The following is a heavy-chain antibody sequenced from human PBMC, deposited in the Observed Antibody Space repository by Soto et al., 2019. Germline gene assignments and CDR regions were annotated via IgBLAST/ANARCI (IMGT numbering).Heavy chain of an antibody. CDR1: GHIVTELS. CDR3: AKVRGIVGGTYYFDY. J-gene: IGHJ4*02. CDR2: FHPEDGET. Sequence: ASVKVSCKVPGHIVTELSIHWVRQAPGKGLEWMGGFHPEDGETIYAQKFQGRVTMTEDTSTDTAYMDLSSLRSEDTAVYYCAKVRGIVGGTYYFDYWGQGTLVTVSS. D-gene: IGHD1-26*01. V-gene: IGHV1-24*01.